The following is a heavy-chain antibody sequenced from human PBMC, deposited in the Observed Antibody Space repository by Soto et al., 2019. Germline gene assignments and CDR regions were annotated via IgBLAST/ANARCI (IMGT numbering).Heavy chain of an antibody. V-gene: IGHV3-9*01. Sequence: EVQLVESGGGLVQPGRSLRLSCAASGFTFDDYAMHWVRQAPGKGLGWVSGISWNSGSIGYADSVKGRFTISRDNAKNSLYLQMNSLSAEDTALYYCAKDSCSGGSCSDAFDIWGQGTMVTVSS. CDR3: AKDSCSGGSCSDAFDI. CDR1: GFTFDDYA. CDR2: ISWNSGSI. J-gene: IGHJ3*02. D-gene: IGHD2-15*01.